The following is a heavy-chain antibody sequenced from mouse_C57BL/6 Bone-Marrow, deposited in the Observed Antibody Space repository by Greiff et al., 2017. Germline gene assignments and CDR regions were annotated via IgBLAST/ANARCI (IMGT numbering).Heavy chain of an antibody. CDR3: ARWGVGDYFDY. D-gene: IGHD1-3*01. J-gene: IGHJ2*01. CDR2: IYPGDGDT. V-gene: IGHV1-82*01. CDR1: GYAFSSSW. Sequence: ESGPELVKPGASVKISCKASGYAFSSSWMNWVKQRPGKGLEWIGRIYPGDGDTNYNGKFKGKATLTADKSSSTAYMQLSSLTSEDSAVYFCARWGVGDYFDYWGQGTTLTVSS.